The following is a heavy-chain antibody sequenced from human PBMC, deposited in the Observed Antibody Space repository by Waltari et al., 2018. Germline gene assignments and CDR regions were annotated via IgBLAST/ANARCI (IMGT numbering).Heavy chain of an antibody. V-gene: IGHV4-39*01. CDR1: GGSITTSRHY. J-gene: IGHJ3*01. Sequence: QLQLQESGPGLVKPSETLSLTCSVSGGSITTSRHYWGWIRQPPGQGLEWIATPSYNGATYTSPSLTSRVTMSRDTSKNQLSLTLGAVTAADAAVYYCATYIGASVGTTAFDVWGQGKMVIVSS. CDR2: PSYNGAT. CDR3: ATYIGASVGTTAFDV. D-gene: IGHD1-1*01.